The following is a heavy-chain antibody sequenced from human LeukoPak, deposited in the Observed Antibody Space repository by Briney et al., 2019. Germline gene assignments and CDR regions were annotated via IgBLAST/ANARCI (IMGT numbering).Heavy chain of an antibody. D-gene: IGHD2/OR15-2a*01. CDR1: GFTFSSYG. V-gene: IGHV3-33*01. CDR2: IWYDGSNK. J-gene: IGHJ4*02. CDR3: AREGPRGNSQFDY. Sequence: GGSLRLSCAASGFTFSSYGMHWVRQAPGKGLEWVALIWYDGSNKYYTDSVKGRLTISRDNSKNTLYLQMNSLRAEDTAIYYCAREGPRGNSQFDYWGQGTLVTVSS.